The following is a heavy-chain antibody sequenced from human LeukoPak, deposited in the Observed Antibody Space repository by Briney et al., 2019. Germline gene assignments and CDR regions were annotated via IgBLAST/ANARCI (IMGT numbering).Heavy chain of an antibody. CDR3: ADGYSYGFAFDI. V-gene: IGHV1-69*13. CDR1: GGTFSSYA. J-gene: IGHJ3*02. CDR2: IIPIFGTA. D-gene: IGHD5-18*01. Sequence: ASVNVSCTASGGTFSSYAISWVRQAPGQGLEWMGGIIPIFGTANYAQKFQGRVTITADESTSTANMELSSLRSEDTAVYYCADGYSYGFAFDIWGQGTMVTVSS.